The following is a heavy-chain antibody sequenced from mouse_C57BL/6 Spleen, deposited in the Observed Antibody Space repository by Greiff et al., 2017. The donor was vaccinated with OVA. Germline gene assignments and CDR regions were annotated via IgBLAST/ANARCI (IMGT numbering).Heavy chain of an antibody. D-gene: IGHD1-1*01. CDR2: ISDGGGYT. V-gene: IGHV5-4*01. CDR1: GFNFSSYA. J-gene: IGHJ4*01. CDR3: ARALYYDGSKEAMDY. Sequence: EVQVVESGGGLVKPGGSLKLSCAASGFNFSSYAMSWVSQTPEKRLEWVGTISDGGGYTYYPDNVKGRFTISRDNATNNLYLQMSHLKSEDTAMYYCARALYYDGSKEAMDYWGQGTSVTVSS.